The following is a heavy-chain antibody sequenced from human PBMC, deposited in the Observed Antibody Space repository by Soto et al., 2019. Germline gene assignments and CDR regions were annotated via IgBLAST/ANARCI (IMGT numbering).Heavy chain of an antibody. V-gene: IGHV3-30*18. CDR3: AKDRGIAARGSIDY. J-gene: IGHJ4*02. D-gene: IGHD6-6*01. CDR1: GFTFSSYG. CDR2: ISYDGSNK. Sequence: PGGSLRLSCAASGFTFSSYGMHWVRQAPGKGLEWVAVISYDGSNKYYADSVKGRFTISRDNSKNTLYLQMNSLRAEDTAVYYCAKDRGIAARGSIDYWGQGTLVTVSS.